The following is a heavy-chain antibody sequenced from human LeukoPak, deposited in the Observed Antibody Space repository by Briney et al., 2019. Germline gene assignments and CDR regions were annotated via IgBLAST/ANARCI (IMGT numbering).Heavy chain of an antibody. CDR1: GFTFSRYP. Sequence: SGGSLRLSCSASGFTFSRYPMHWVRQAPGKGLEYVSAVSGNGGTTYYADSVKGRFTISRDNSKNTLYLQMSSLRPEDTAVYYCARVRYFDWFIRPVGYWGQGTLVTVSS. V-gene: IGHV3-64D*06. CDR2: VSGNGGTT. J-gene: IGHJ4*02. CDR3: ARVRYFDWFIRPVGY. D-gene: IGHD3-9*01.